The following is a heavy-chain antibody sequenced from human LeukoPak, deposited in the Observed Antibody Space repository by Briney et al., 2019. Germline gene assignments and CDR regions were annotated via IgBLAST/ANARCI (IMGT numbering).Heavy chain of an antibody. V-gene: IGHV3-7*01. CDR2: IKEDGSEN. Sequence: GGSLRLSCAASGFTFSRYWMNWVRQAPGRGLEWVANIKEDGSENHYVDSVMGRFTISRDNAKKSLSLHMNSLRVEDTAVYFCARESYGDYESGSFDIWGQGAMVTVSS. CDR1: GFTFSRYW. D-gene: IGHD4-17*01. CDR3: ARESYGDYESGSFDI. J-gene: IGHJ3*02.